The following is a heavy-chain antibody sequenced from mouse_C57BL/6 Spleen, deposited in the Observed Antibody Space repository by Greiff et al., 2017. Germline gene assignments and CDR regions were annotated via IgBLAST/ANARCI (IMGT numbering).Heavy chain of an antibody. D-gene: IGHD1-1*01. V-gene: IGHV5-17*01. CDR3: ARPVYYGSSYHFDY. Sequence: EVQLVESGGGLVKPGGSLKLSCAASGFTFSDYGMHWVRQAPEKGLEWVAYISSGSSTIYYADTVKGRFTISRDNAKNTLFLQMTRLRSEDTAMYYCARPVYYGSSYHFDYWGQGTTLTVSS. CDR2: ISSGSSTI. CDR1: GFTFSDYG. J-gene: IGHJ2*01.